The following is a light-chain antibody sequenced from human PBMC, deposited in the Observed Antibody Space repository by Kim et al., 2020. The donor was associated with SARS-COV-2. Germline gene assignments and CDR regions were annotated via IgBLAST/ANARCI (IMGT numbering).Light chain of an antibody. CDR1: QSINPY. CDR3: QQRSNWPLT. V-gene: IGKV3-11*01. J-gene: IGKJ4*01. CDR2: DAS. Sequence: EILLTQSPGTLSLSAGERATLSCRASQSINPYLAWYQHKPGQSPRLLIYDASQRATGIPARFSGSGSGADFTLIIDSLEPEDFAVYYCQQRSNWPLTFGGGTKVDIK.